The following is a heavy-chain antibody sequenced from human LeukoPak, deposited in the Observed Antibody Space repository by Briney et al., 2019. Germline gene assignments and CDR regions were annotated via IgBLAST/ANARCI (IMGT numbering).Heavy chain of an antibody. CDR3: ARARSDDYGDYYDAFDI. Sequence: GGSLRHSCAASGFTFRGYSMNWVREAPGKGLGQVSSISSSSSYIYYEDSVKGRFTISRDSAKNSLYLQMNSLRAEDTVVYYCARARSDDYGDYYDAFDIWGQGTMVTVSS. J-gene: IGHJ3*02. CDR2: ISSSSSYI. V-gene: IGHV3-21*01. D-gene: IGHD4-17*01. CDR1: GFTFRGYS.